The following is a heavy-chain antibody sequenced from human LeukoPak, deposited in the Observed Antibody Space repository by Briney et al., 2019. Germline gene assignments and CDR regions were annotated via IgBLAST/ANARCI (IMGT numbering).Heavy chain of an antibody. V-gene: IGHV3-53*01. J-gene: IGHJ4*02. CDR3: ASYSSVDY. CDR2: IYSGSST. CDR1: GFTVSINY. Sequence: GGSLRLSCAPSGFTVSINYMICVRHPPGEGLEWVSLIYSGSSTYYADSVKGRVTISRDNSKNTMYLQTTSLSAEDRAVYYCASYSSVDYWGQGTLVTVSS. D-gene: IGHD6-25*01.